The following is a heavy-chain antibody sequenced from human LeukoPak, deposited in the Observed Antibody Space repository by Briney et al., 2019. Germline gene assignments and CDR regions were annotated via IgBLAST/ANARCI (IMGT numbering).Heavy chain of an antibody. Sequence: SQTLSLTCTVSGGSISSGGYYWSWIRQPPGKGLEWIGYIYHSGSTYYNPSLKSRVTISVDRSKNQFSLKLSSVIAADTAVYYCARVSDYGGIDYWGQGTLVTVSS. J-gene: IGHJ4*02. CDR1: GGSISSGGYY. V-gene: IGHV4-30-2*01. D-gene: IGHD4-23*01. CDR2: IYHSGST. CDR3: ARVSDYGGIDY.